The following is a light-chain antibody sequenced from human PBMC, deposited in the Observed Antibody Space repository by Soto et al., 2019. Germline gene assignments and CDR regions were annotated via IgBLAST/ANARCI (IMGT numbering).Light chain of an antibody. Sequence: EIVMTQSPATLSVSPGERATLSCRASRQGVGTKLAWYQQKPGQAPSLLIHGASARATGIPGRFSGSGSGTEFTLTISSLQSEDVAVYYCHQYSDWPGTFGLGTKVDIK. CDR2: GAS. J-gene: IGKJ1*01. CDR3: HQYSDWPGT. V-gene: IGKV3D-15*01. CDR1: QGVGTK.